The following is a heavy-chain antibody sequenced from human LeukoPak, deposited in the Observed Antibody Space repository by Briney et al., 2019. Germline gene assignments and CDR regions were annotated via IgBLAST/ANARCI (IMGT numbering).Heavy chain of an antibody. D-gene: IGHD3-10*01. J-gene: IGHJ4*02. V-gene: IGHV3-23*01. CDR1: GFTFSSYA. CDR3: AKDLWFGELFYPSLGY. Sequence: GGSLRLSCSASGFTFSSYAMSCVRQPPGKGLEWVSAISCSGGSTYYAHSVKGRFTISRDNSKNTLYLQMNSLRAEDTAVYYCAKDLWFGELFYPSLGYWGQGTLVTVSS. CDR2: ISCSGGST.